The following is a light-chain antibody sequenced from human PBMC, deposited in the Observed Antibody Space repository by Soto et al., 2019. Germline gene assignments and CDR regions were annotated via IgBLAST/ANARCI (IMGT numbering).Light chain of an antibody. CDR1: TSDIGGYKY. CDR3: CSYARPTHV. V-gene: IGLV2-11*01. J-gene: IGLJ1*01. CDR2: DVT. Sequence: QSALTQPPSVSGSPGQSVTISCTGTTSDIGGYKYVSWYQQLPGKAPKLMIFDVTKRPSGVPDRFSGSNSGNTASLTISGLHAEDEAIYCCCSYARPTHVFGTGTKLTVL.